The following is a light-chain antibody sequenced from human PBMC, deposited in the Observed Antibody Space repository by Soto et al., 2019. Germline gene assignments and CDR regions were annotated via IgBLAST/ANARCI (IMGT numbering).Light chain of an antibody. CDR2: GTS. Sequence: EIVMTQSPATLSVSPGERATLSCRASQSVSSNLAWYQQKPGQAPRLLIYGTSTRATGIPARFSGSGSGTEFTLTISSLQSEDFAVYYCQQYNTWPLTFGGGTKLAIK. J-gene: IGKJ4*01. CDR3: QQYNTWPLT. CDR1: QSVSSN. V-gene: IGKV3-15*01.